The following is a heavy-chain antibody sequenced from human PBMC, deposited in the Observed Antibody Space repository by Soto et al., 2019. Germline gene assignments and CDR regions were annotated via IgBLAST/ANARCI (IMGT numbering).Heavy chain of an antibody. CDR1: GYTLTELS. V-gene: IGHV1-24*01. J-gene: IGHJ6*02. CDR3: ATHPRNAAAQLYYYYYGMDV. CDR2: FDPEDGET. D-gene: IGHD2-2*01. Sequence: QVQLVQSGAEVKKPGAPVKVSCKVSGYTLTELSMHWVRQAPGKGLEWMGGFDPEDGETIYAQKFQGRVTMTEDTSTDTAYMELSSLRSEDTAVYYCATHPRNAAAQLYYYYYGMDVWGQGTTVTVSS.